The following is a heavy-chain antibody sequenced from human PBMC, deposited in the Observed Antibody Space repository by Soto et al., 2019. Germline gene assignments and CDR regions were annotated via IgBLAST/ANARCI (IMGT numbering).Heavy chain of an antibody. CDR1: GFSLETPGVG. CDR2: IHWDDDQ. V-gene: IGHV2-5*02. D-gene: IGHD2-2*02. CDR3: AAALRDIPRKYFQH. Sequence: QITSWESGPTLVKPTQTLTLACTFSGFSLETPGVGVGWFRQPPGKALEWLAVIHWDDDQYYSPSLEDRVTLTKDISKSQVILKITNMLPMDTATYYCAAALRDIPRKYFQHRGQGTLVTVSS. J-gene: IGHJ1*01.